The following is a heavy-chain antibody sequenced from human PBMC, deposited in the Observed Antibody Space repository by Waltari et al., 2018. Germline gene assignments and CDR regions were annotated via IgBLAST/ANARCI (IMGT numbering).Heavy chain of an antibody. D-gene: IGHD6-13*01. CDR3: ARGRIAAAGARRQHTY. CDR1: GYTFTSYD. J-gene: IGHJ4*02. Sequence: QVQLVQSGAEVKKPGASVKVSCKASGYTFTSYDINWVRQATGQGLEWMGGMNPNSGNTGYAQKFQGRVTMTRNTSISTAYMELSSLRSEDTAVDYCARGRIAAAGARRQHTYWGQGTLVTVSS. V-gene: IGHV1-8*01. CDR2: MNPNSGNT.